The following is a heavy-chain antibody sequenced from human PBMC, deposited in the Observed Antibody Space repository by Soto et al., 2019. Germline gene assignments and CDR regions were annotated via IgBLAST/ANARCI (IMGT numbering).Heavy chain of an antibody. D-gene: IGHD3-3*01. Sequence: EVQLVESGGGLVQPGRSLRLSCAASGFTFDDYAMHWVRQAPGKGLEWVSGISWNSGSIGYADSVKGRFTISRDNAXXSXYXXMNSLRAEDTALYYCAKDGVSGYALLRGGPYYFDYWGQGTLVTVSS. CDR2: ISWNSGSI. V-gene: IGHV3-9*01. CDR3: AKDGVSGYALLRGGPYYFDY. J-gene: IGHJ4*02. CDR1: GFTFDDYA.